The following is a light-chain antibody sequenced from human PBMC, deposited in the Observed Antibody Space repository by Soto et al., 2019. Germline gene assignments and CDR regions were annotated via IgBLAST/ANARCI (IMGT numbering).Light chain of an antibody. Sequence: SYELTQPLSVSVALGQTARITCGGNNIGSKNVHGYQQKPGQAPVLVIYRDSNRPSGIPERFSGSNSGNTATLTIGRAQAGDEADYYCQVWDSSTARVFGGGTKLTVL. V-gene: IGLV3-9*01. J-gene: IGLJ3*02. CDR3: QVWDSSTARV. CDR2: RDS. CDR1: NIGSKN.